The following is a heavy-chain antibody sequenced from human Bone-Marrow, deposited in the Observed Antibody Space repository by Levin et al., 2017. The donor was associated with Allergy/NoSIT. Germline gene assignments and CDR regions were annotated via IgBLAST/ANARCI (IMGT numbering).Heavy chain of an antibody. V-gene: IGHV3-33*01. D-gene: IGHD2-21*02. Sequence: GGSLRLSCAASGFTFSSYGMHWVRQAPGKGLEWVAVIWYDGSNKYYADSVKGRFTISRDNSKNTLYLQMNSLRAEDTAVYYCARDPSIGRGDCYSPTSRSGVWGQGTTVTVSS. CDR1: GFTFSSYG. CDR2: IWYDGSNK. CDR3: ARDPSIGRGDCYSPTSRSGV. J-gene: IGHJ6*02.